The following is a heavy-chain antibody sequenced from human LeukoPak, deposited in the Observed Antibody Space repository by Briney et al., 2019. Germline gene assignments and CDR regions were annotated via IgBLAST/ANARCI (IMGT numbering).Heavy chain of an antibody. Sequence: GESLKISFKGSGYTFTSYWIGWVRQMPGKGLEWMGMIYTGDSDTRFSPSFQGQVTISADKSISTAYLQWSSLKASDTAMYYCARQNSGWFDPWGQGTPVTVSS. D-gene: IGHD6-25*01. CDR2: IYTGDSDT. CDR3: ARQNSGWFDP. J-gene: IGHJ5*02. V-gene: IGHV5-51*01. CDR1: GYTFTSYW.